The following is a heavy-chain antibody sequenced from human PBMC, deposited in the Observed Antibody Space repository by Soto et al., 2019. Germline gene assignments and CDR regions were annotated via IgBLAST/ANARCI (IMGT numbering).Heavy chain of an antibody. CDR1: GGSFSGYY. Sequence: SETLSLTCAVYGGSFSGYYWSWIRQPPGKGLEWIGEINHSGSTDYNPSLKSRVTISVDTSKNQFSLKLSSVTAADTAVYYCARGGNGYDILTGFSLHYWGQGTLVTVSS. J-gene: IGHJ4*02. V-gene: IGHV4-34*01. D-gene: IGHD3-9*01. CDR2: INHSGST. CDR3: ARGGNGYDILTGFSLHY.